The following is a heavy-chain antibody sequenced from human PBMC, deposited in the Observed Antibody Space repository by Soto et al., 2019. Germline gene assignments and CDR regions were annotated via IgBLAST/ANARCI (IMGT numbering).Heavy chain of an antibody. D-gene: IGHD2-15*01. V-gene: IGHV3-9*01. J-gene: IGHJ4*02. CDR3: VQGRYPTMATPLDH. Sequence: EVQLVESGGGLVQPGRSLRLSCAASGFTLDNCGMHWFRQAPGKGLEWVAGISWDSSTIGYADSVKGRFIISRDDAKNSLYLQMDSLRGEDTALYYCVQGRYPTMATPLDHWGQGTQVIVSS. CDR1: GFTLDNCG. CDR2: ISWDSSTI.